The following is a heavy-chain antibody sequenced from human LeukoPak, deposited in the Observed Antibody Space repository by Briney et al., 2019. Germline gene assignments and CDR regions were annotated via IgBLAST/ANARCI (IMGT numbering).Heavy chain of an antibody. CDR3: AKGLTYAGINFDF. CDR2: ISGSGGTA. J-gene: IGHJ4*02. D-gene: IGHD2-2*01. CDR1: GFTFSIYA. V-gene: IGHV3-23*01. Sequence: GGSLRLSCAASGFTFSIYAMSWVRQAPGKGLEWVSAISGSGGTAYYADSVKGRFTISRDNSKNTLYLQMSSLRAEDTAVYYCAKGLTYAGINFDFWGQGTPVTVSS.